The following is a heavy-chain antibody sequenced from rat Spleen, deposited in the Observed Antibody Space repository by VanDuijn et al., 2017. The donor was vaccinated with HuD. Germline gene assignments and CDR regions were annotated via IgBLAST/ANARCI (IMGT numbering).Heavy chain of an antibody. D-gene: IGHD4-4*01. J-gene: IGHJ3*01. CDR3: ARHAGVGFAY. Sequence: EVQLVESGGGLVQPGRSLKLSCVGSGFTFNNYWMTWIRQAPGKGLEWVATVTQTGGTTYYPDSVQGRFTVSRDNAKSTLYLQMDSLRSEDTATYYCARHAGVGFAYWGQGTLVTVSS. CDR1: GFTFNNYW. CDR2: VTQTGGTT. V-gene: IGHV5-31*01.